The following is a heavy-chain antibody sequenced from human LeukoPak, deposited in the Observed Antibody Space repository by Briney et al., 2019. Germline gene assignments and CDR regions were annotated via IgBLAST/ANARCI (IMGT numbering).Heavy chain of an antibody. CDR3: ARELPYSSSWYGNAFDI. D-gene: IGHD6-13*01. CDR2: IYYSGST. CDR1: GGSISSYY. Sequence: SETLSLACTVSGGSISSYYWSWIRQPPGKGLEWIGYIYYSGSTNYNPSLKSRVTISVDTSKNQFSLKLSSVTAADTAVYYCARELPYSSSWYGNAFDIWGQGTMVTVSS. V-gene: IGHV4-59*12. J-gene: IGHJ3*02.